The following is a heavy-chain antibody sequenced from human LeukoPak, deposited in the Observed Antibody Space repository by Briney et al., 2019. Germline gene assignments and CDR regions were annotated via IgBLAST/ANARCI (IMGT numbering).Heavy chain of an antibody. CDR2: INPNSGGT. CDR1: GYTSTGYY. Sequence: GASVKVSCKASGYTSTGYYMHWVRQAPGQGLEWMGRINPNSGGTSYAQKLQGRVTMTTDTSTSTAYMELRSLRSDDTAVYYCAVVGYYRTLDYWGQGTLVTVSS. J-gene: IGHJ4*02. CDR3: AVVGYYRTLDY. V-gene: IGHV1-2*06. D-gene: IGHD3-22*01.